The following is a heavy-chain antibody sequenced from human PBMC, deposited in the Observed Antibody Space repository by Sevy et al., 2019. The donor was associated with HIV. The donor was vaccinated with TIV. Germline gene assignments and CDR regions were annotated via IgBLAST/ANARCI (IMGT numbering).Heavy chain of an antibody. CDR3: VSLFLSYRSGWSYFDY. V-gene: IGHV3-66*02. Sequence: GGSLRLSCAISGFTVNDKYIIWVRQAPRKGLEGVSDIFSSCSTYYSDTAKGRFTISRDNSKNTVDLQMNSVRAEDTAVYYCVSLFLSYRSGWSYFDYWGQGTLVTVSS. D-gene: IGHD6-19*01. CDR2: IFSSCST. CDR1: GFTVNDKY. J-gene: IGHJ4*02.